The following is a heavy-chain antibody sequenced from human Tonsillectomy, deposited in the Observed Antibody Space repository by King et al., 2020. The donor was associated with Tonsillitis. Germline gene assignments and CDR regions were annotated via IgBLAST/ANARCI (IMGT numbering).Heavy chain of an antibody. CDR3: ARDWNFPGNSADAFDV. J-gene: IGHJ3*01. CDR2: IYSGGTT. V-gene: IGHV3-53*01. Sequence: VQLVESGGGLIQPGGSLRLSCAASGFTVSNNHVTWVRQAPGKGLEWVSVIYSGGTTFYADPVKGRFTLSRDNSRNTLYLQMNSLRAEDTAVYFCARDWNFPGNSADAFDVWGQGAMVTVSS. D-gene: IGHD4-23*01. CDR1: GFTVSNNH.